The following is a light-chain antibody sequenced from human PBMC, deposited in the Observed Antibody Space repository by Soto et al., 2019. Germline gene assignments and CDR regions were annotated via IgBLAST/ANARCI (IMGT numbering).Light chain of an antibody. CDR3: SSYRSSSTLYV. CDR1: SSDVGGYNY. CDR2: EVS. J-gene: IGLJ1*01. V-gene: IGLV2-14*01. Sequence: QSVLTQPASVSGSPGLSITISCTGTSSDVGGYNYVSWYQQHPGKAPKLMIYEVSNRPSGVSNRFSGSKSGNTASLTISGLQAEDEADYYCSSYRSSSTLYVFGTGTKVTVL.